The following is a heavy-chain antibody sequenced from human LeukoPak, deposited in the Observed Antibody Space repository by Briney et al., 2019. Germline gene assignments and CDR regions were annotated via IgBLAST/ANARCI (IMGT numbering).Heavy chain of an antibody. D-gene: IGHD1/OR15-1a*01. CDR1: GSSVTTSY. Sequence: GGSLRLSCAASGSSVTTSYLSWVRQAPGKGLEWVSLIYSGGSTYYADSVKGRFSISRDKSKNTQYLQINSLRADDTAVYYCARASTDNWYNYFDLWGQGTLVTVSS. J-gene: IGHJ4*02. V-gene: IGHV3-66*01. CDR3: ARASTDNWYNYFDL. CDR2: IYSGGST.